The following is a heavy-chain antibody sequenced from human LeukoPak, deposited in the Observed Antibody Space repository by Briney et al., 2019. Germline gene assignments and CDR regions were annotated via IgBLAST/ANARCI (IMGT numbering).Heavy chain of an antibody. CDR2: IKQDGSEE. V-gene: IGHV3-7*01. D-gene: IGHD3-9*01. CDR1: GFTFSSYW. Sequence: PGGSLRLSCAASGFTFSSYWMSWVRQAPGKGLKWVANIKQDGSEEYYVDSVKGRFTISRDNAKNSLYLQMNSLRAEDTAVYYCARASPYYDILTGYRAFDYWGQGTLVTVSS. CDR3: ARASPYYDILTGYRAFDY. J-gene: IGHJ4*02.